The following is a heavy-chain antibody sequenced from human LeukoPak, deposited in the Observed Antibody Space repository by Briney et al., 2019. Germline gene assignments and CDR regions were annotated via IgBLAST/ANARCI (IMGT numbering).Heavy chain of an antibody. V-gene: IGHV3-30*03. Sequence: GGSLRLSCAASGFTFSIYVMHWVRQAPGKGLEWVALISFDASKKYYADSVKGRFTISRDFSKSTLYLQMNSLRVEDKAVYYCTRDRSRAEDDWGQGTLVTVSS. D-gene: IGHD1-14*01. CDR2: ISFDASKK. CDR3: TRDRSRAEDD. CDR1: GFTFSIYV. J-gene: IGHJ4*02.